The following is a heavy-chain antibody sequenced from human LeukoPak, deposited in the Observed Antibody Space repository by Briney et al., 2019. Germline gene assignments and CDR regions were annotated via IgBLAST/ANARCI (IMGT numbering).Heavy chain of an antibody. D-gene: IGHD3-10*01. CDR3: ARRATYRYGSGSMYFDY. V-gene: IGHV4-34*01. J-gene: IGHJ4*02. CDR1: GGSFSGYY. CDR2: INHSGST. Sequence: PSETLSLTCAVYGGSFSGYYWSWIRQPPGKGLEWIGEINHSGSTNYYPSLKSRVTISVDTSKNQFSLKLSSVTAADTAVYYCARRATYRYGSGSMYFDYWGQGTLVTVSS.